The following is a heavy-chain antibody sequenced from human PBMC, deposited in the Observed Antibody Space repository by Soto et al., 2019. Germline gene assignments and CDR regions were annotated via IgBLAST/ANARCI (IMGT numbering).Heavy chain of an antibody. CDR1: GFTFSTYA. Sequence: GGSLRLSCAASGFTFSTYAMSWVRQAPGKGLEWVSTIVNSGGSTYNPNSVKGRFTISRDNSKNTLYLQMNSLRVEDTAIYYCAKGIAAAGSLRYYYGMDAWGQGTTVTVSS. CDR3: AKGIAAAGSLRYYYGMDA. V-gene: IGHV3-23*01. CDR2: IVNSGGST. J-gene: IGHJ6*02. D-gene: IGHD6-13*01.